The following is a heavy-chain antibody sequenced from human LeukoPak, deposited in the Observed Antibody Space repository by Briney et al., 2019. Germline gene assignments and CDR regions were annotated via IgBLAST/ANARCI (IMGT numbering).Heavy chain of an antibody. V-gene: IGHV4-31*03. CDR3: ASHMATVYYFDY. J-gene: IGHJ4*02. D-gene: IGHD1-14*01. Sequence: PSETLSLTCTVSGGSISSGGYYWSWIRQHPGKGLEWIGYIYYSGSTYYNPSLKSRVTISVDTSKNQFSLKLSSVTAADTAVYYCASHMATVYYFDYWGQGTLVTVSS. CDR2: IYYSGST. CDR1: GGSISSGGYY.